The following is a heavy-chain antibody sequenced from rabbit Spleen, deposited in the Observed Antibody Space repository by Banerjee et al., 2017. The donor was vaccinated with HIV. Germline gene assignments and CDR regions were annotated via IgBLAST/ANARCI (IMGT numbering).Heavy chain of an antibody. Sequence: QEQLVESGGGLVQPGGSLKLSCKASGFDFSNYGVSWVRQAPGKGLEWISCIAGSDITAYASWALGRFIMSRTSSTTVTLQMTSLTVADTATYFCARDLITVIGWNFNLWGPGTLVTVS. V-gene: IGHV1S45*01. J-gene: IGHJ4*01. CDR3: ARDLITVIGWNFNL. D-gene: IGHD1-1*01. CDR2: IAGSDIT. CDR1: GFDFSNYG.